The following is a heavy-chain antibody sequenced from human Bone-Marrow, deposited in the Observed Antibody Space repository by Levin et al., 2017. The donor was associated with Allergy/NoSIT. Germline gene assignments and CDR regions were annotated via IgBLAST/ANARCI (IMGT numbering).Heavy chain of an antibody. J-gene: IGHJ3*02. CDR3: AKEMDTAMADHDAFDI. V-gene: IGHV3-30*18. D-gene: IGHD5-18*01. CDR1: GFTFSSYG. CDR2: ISYDGSNK. Sequence: GGSLRLSCAASGFTFSSYGMHWVRQAPGKGLEWVAVISYDGSNKYYADSVKGRFTISRDNSKNTLYLQMNSLRAEDTAVYYCAKEMDTAMADHDAFDIWGQGTMVTVSS.